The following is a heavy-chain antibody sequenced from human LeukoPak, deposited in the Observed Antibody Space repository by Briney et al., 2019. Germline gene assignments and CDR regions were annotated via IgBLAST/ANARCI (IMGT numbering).Heavy chain of an antibody. CDR2: IYYSGST. CDR1: GVSISSYY. D-gene: IGHD4-17*01. Sequence: SETLSLTCTVSGVSISSYYWSWIRQPPGKGLEWIGNIYYSGSTNYNPSLKSRVTISIDTSKNQFSLKLSSVTAADTAVYYCARVLSLDYGDFYFDHWGQGTLVTVSS. CDR3: ARVLSLDYGDFYFDH. J-gene: IGHJ4*02. V-gene: IGHV4-59*01.